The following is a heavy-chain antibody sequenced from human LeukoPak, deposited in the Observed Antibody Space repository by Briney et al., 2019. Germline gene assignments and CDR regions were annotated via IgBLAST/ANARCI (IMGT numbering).Heavy chain of an antibody. CDR1: GFTFSSYA. CDR2: ISGSGGST. V-gene: IGHV3-23*01. CDR3: AKVGSGSSHYYYYYMDV. J-gene: IGHJ6*03. Sequence: PGGSLRLSCAASGFTFSSYAMSWVRQAPGKGLEWVSAISGSGGSTYYADSVKGRFTISRDNSKNTLYLQMNSLRAEDTAVYYCAKVGSGSSHYYYYYMDVWGKGTTVTVSS. D-gene: IGHD1-26*01.